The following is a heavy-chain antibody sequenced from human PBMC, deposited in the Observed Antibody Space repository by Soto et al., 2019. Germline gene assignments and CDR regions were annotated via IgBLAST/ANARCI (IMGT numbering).Heavy chain of an antibody. CDR1: DGSISSRY. V-gene: IGHV4-59*11. D-gene: IGHD6-19*01. Sequence: SETLSLTCNVSDGSISSRYWTWIRQPPGKGLDWIGYIYYSGTTNYNPSLKGRATISLDTSKNQFSLKLKSVSAADTAVYCCARMLGPGLSVSYFDYWGQGALVTVSS. CDR2: IYYSGTT. CDR3: ARMLGPGLSVSYFDY. J-gene: IGHJ4*02.